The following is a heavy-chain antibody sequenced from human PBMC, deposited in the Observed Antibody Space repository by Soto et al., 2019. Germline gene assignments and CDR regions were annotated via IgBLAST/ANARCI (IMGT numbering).Heavy chain of an antibody. D-gene: IGHD6-6*01. CDR1: GYTFTGYY. CDR3: ARDLEYSSSSGYYYGMDV. Sequence: ASLNVSCMASGYTFTGYYMHWVRQAPGQGLEWMGWINPNSGGTNYAQKFQGRVTMTRDTSISTAYMELSRLRSDDTAVYYCARDLEYSSSSGYYYGMDVWGQGTTVTVSS. J-gene: IGHJ6*02. V-gene: IGHV1-2*02. CDR2: INPNSGGT.